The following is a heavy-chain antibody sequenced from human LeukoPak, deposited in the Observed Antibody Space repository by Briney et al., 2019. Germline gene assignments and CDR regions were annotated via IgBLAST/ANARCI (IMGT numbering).Heavy chain of an antibody. V-gene: IGHV4-59*01. Sequence: SETLSLTCTVPGGSISSYYWSWIRQPPGKGLEWTGYIYYSGSTNYNPSLKSRVTISVDTSKNQFSLKLSSVTAADTAVYYCARAADIVVVPAGAPYYYYGMDVWGQGTTVTVSS. D-gene: IGHD2-2*01. CDR3: ARAADIVVVPAGAPYYYYGMDV. J-gene: IGHJ6*02. CDR1: GGSISSYY. CDR2: IYYSGST.